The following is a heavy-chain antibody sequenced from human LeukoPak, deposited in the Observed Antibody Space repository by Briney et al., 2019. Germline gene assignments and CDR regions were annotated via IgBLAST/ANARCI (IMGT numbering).Heavy chain of an antibody. CDR3: ARGRIGCGGDCLTFDY. CDR2: INPNSGGT. J-gene: IGHJ4*02. CDR1: GYTFTGYY. D-gene: IGHD2-21*01. Sequence: VASVKVSCKASGYTFTGYYMHWVRQAPGQGLEWMGWINPNSGGTNYAQKFQGRVTMTRDTSISTAYMELSSLRSEDTAVYYCARGRIGCGGDCLTFDYWGQGTLVTVSS. V-gene: IGHV1-2*02.